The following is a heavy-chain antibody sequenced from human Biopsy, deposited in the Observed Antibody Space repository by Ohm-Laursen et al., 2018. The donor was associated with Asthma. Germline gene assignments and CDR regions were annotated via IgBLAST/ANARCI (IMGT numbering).Heavy chain of an antibody. CDR2: INSVFGTT. CDR1: GGTFNTYA. CDR3: ARKAGSCISRTCYSLDF. J-gene: IGHJ4*02. V-gene: IGHV1-69*13. D-gene: IGHD2-2*01. Sequence: SVKVSFKSLGGTFNTYAIGWVRQAPGQGLEWMGGINSVFGTTAYPQKFQDRVTITADDSTSTVYMELSSLRSEDTAVYYCARKAGSCISRTCYSLDFWGQGTLVTVSS.